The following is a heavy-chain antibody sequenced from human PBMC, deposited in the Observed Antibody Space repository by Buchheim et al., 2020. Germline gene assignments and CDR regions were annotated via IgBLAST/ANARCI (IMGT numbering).Heavy chain of an antibody. CDR2: ISGDGSGI. CDR3: GRVTLGATGLDS. CDR1: GLTFSSHW. J-gene: IGHJ4*02. V-gene: IGHV3-74*01. D-gene: IGHD1-26*01. Sequence: EVQLVESGGGLVQPGGSLRLSCAASGLTFSSHWMQWVRQGPGEGLVWVSRISGDGSGITYADSVRGRFTISRDNAKSTPYLQMNSLRAEDTAVYYCGRVTLGATGLDSWGQGT.